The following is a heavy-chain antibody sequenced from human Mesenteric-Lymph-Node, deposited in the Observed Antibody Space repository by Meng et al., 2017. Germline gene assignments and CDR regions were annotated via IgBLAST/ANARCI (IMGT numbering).Heavy chain of an antibody. V-gene: IGHV3-7*03. CDR3: ARERTVRGVWGDEYKYYGMDV. D-gene: IGHD3-10*01. CDR2: IKQDGSEK. CDR1: GFTFSSYW. Sequence: GESLKISCAASGFTFSSYWMSWVRQAPGKGLEWVANIKQDGSEKYYVDSVKGRFTISRDNAKNSLYLQMNSLRAEDTALYYCARERTVRGVWGDEYKYYGMDVWGQGTTVTVSS. J-gene: IGHJ6*02.